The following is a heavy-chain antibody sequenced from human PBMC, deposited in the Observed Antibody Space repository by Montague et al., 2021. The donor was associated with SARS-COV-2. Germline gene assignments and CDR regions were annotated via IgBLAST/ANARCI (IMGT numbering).Heavy chain of an antibody. Sequence: SLRLSCAASGFTFSNYFMNWVRQAPGQGLEWVSSLSASSTHKYYSDSLKGRFTISRDNAKNSLYLQINSLRAEDTAVYYCARGYLDVWSGNHYGMDVWGQGTTVTVSS. J-gene: IGHJ6*02. CDR3: ARGYLDVWSGNHYGMDV. CDR1: GFTFSNYF. D-gene: IGHD3-3*01. CDR2: LSASSTHK. V-gene: IGHV3-21*01.